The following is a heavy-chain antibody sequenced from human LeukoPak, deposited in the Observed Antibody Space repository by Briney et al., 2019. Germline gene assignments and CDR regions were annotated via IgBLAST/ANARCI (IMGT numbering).Heavy chain of an antibody. J-gene: IGHJ4*02. CDR1: GFTFSNYW. V-gene: IGHV3-7*01. D-gene: IGHD3-10*01. CDR2: INRDGSDK. Sequence: GGSLRFSCAASGFTFSNYWMTWVRQAPGKGLEWVANINRDGSDKHHLDSVEGRFIISRDNAKNSLYLQMNSLRAEDTAVYYCARDSRILWFGELFVLGENSNSFDYWGQGTLVTVSS. CDR3: ARDSRILWFGELFVLGENSNSFDY.